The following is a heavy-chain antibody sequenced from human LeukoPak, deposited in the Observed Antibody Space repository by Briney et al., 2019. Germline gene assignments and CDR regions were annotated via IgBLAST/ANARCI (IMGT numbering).Heavy chain of an antibody. V-gene: IGHV4-4*09. CDR2: IYTSGST. Sequence: SETLSLTCSVSGGSISSYYWSWIRQPPGKGLEWIGYIYTSGSTNYNPSLKSRVTISVDTSKNQFSLKLSSVTAADTAVYYCARPNYYYYYMDVWGKGTTVTVSS. CDR3: ARPNYYYYYMDV. J-gene: IGHJ6*03. CDR1: GGSISSYY.